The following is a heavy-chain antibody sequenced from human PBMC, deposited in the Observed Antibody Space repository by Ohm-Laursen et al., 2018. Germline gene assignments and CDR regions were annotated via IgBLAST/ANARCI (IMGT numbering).Heavy chain of an antibody. J-gene: IGHJ6*02. D-gene: IGHD3-3*01. V-gene: IGHV1-46*02. CDR1: GYSFNSNH. CDR3: ARDFEWAMDV. CDR2: IKSTDDTR. Sequence: ASVKVSCKASGYSFNSNHMQWLRQAPGRGLEWMGIIKSTDDTRTYAQKFQGRVTMTKDRSTSTVYMELSSLRSDDTAVYYCARDFEWAMDVWGQGTLVTVSS.